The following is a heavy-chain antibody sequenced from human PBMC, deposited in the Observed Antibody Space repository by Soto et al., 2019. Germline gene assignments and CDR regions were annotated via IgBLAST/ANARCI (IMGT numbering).Heavy chain of an antibody. J-gene: IGHJ6*02. CDR1: GGTFTSYA. V-gene: IGHV1-69*01. CDR2: IISGFDTT. CDR3: ARDHGLFVHTGMVIVFFGMDV. D-gene: IGHD3-10*02. Sequence: QVHLVQSGAEVRKPGSSVKVSCTTSGGTFTSYAITWVRQAPAQGLQWMGGIISGFDTTFYAQKFQGRVTITADEATDSAYMELRSLRSDDTAVYYCARDHGLFVHTGMVIVFFGMDVWGPGTTVTVSS.